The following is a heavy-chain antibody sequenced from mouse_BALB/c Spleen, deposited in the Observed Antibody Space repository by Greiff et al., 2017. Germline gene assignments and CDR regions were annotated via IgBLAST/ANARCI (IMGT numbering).Heavy chain of an antibody. J-gene: IGHJ4*01. D-gene: IGHD1-1*01. CDR1: GFTFSSYG. Sequence: EVMLVESGGDLVKPGGSLKLSCAASGFTFSSYGMSWVRQTPDKRLEWVATISSGGSYTYYPDSVKGRFTISRDNAKNTLYLQMSSLKSEDTAMYYCARRHYYGSSVYAMDYWGQGTSVTVSS. CDR3: ARRHYYGSSVYAMDY. V-gene: IGHV5-6*02. CDR2: ISSGGSYT.